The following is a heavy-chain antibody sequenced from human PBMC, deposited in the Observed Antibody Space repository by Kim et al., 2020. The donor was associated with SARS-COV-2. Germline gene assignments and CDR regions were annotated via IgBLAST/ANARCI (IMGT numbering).Heavy chain of an antibody. J-gene: IGHJ4*02. Sequence: YYAYAVRGRFTISRDNAKNSLYLQMNSLGDEDTAVYYCARITVVTPDDYWGQGTLVTVSS. D-gene: IGHD2-21*02. CDR3: ARITVVTPDDY. V-gene: IGHV3-48*02.